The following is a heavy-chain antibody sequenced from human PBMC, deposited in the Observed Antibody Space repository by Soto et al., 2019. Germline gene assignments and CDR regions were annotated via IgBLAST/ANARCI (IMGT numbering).Heavy chain of an antibody. J-gene: IGHJ5*02. CDR2: IYYSGST. D-gene: IGHD3-3*01. Sequence: QVQLQESGPGLVKPSETLSLTCTVSGGSISSYYWSWIRQPPGKGLEWIGYIYYSGSTNYNPSLHSRVTISVDTSKNQCSLKLSSVTAADTAVYYCARVHYDFWSGYPNTWFDPWGQGTLVTVSS. V-gene: IGHV4-59*01. CDR1: GGSISSYY. CDR3: ARVHYDFWSGYPNTWFDP.